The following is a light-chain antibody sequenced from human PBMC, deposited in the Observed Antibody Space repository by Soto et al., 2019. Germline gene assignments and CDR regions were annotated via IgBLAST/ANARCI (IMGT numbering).Light chain of an antibody. J-gene: IGLJ3*02. CDR3: QAYDSSLSGGV. CDR1: SSNIGAGYD. V-gene: IGLV1-40*01. CDR2: GNS. Sequence: QSVLTQPPSVSGAPGQRVTISCTGSSSNIGAGYDVHWYQQLPGTAPKLLIYGNSNRPSGVPDRFSGSKSGTSAALAITGLQAGDEDDYYCQAYDSSLSGGVFGGGTEVTVL.